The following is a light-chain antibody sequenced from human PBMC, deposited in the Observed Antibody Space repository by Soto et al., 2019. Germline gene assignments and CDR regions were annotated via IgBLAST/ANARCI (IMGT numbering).Light chain of an antibody. Sequence: DIQMTQSPSTLSASVGDRIIITCRASQSINTWLAWYQQKPGEAPKLLIYDGSTVERGVPTRFSGSGAGTAFTLPTRRLPTEGFATFYRPQYKNFLRTFGQGTKVEVK. V-gene: IGKV1-5*03. J-gene: IGKJ1*01. CDR3: PQYKNFLRT. CDR2: DGS. CDR1: QSINTW.